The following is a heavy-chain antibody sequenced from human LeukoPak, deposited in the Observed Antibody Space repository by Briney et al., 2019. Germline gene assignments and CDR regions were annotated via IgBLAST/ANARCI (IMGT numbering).Heavy chain of an antibody. V-gene: IGHV4-59*11. CDR2: IYYSGST. D-gene: IGHD6-19*01. CDR1: GGSISSHY. CDR3: ARDLIAVAGTSSDYYYYGMDV. J-gene: IGHJ6*04. Sequence: SETLSLTCTVSGGSISSHYWSWIRQPPGKGLEWIGYIYYSGSTNYNPSLKSRVTISVDTSKNQFSLKLSSVTAADTAVYYCARDLIAVAGTSSDYYYYGMDVWGKGTTVTVSS.